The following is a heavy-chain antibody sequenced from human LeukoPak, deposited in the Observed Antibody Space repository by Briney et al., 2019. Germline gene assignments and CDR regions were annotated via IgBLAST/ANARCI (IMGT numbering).Heavy chain of an antibody. V-gene: IGHV4-30-4*01. D-gene: IGHD6-13*01. CDR1: GASINTYY. CDR3: ARGLGSSWYGD. Sequence: PSETLSLTCTVSGASINTYYWSWIRQPPGKGLEWIGYIYYSGSTYYSPSLKSRATISVDTSKNEFSLRLRSVTAADTAVYYCARGLGSSWYGDWGQGTLVTVSS. J-gene: IGHJ4*02. CDR2: IYYSGST.